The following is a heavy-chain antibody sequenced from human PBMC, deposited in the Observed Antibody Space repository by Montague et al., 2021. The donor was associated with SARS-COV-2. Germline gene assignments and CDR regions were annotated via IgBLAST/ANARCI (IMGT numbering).Heavy chain of an antibody. Sequence: TLSLTCTVSGGSISSGSYYWSWIRQPAGKGLEWIGRIYTSGSTNYNPSLKSRVTISAYTSKNQFSLKLISVTAADTAVYYCARDPLYYYDSSGLLLAWYFDLWGRGTLVTVSS. D-gene: IGHD3-22*01. CDR3: ARDPLYYYDSSGLLLAWYFDL. V-gene: IGHV4-61*02. CDR1: GGSISSGSYY. CDR2: IYTSGST. J-gene: IGHJ2*01.